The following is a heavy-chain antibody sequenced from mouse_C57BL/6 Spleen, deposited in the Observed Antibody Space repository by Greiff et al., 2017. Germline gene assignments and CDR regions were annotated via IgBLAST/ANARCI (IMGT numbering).Heavy chain of an antibody. CDR2: IRSKSSNYAT. J-gene: IGHJ4*01. D-gene: IGHD1-1*01. CDR1: GFTFNTYA. Sequence: EVKVVESGGGLVQPKGSLKLSCAASGFTFNTYAMHWVRQAPGKGLEWVARIRSKSSNYATYYADSVKDRFTISRDDSQSMLYLQMNNLKTEDTAMYYCVRMKNYGSSYDAMDYWGQGTSVTVSS. CDR3: VRMKNYGSSYDAMDY. V-gene: IGHV10-3*01.